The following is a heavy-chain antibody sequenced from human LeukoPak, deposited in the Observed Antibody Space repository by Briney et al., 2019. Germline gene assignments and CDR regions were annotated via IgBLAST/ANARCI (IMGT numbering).Heavy chain of an antibody. D-gene: IGHD3-22*01. V-gene: IGHV3-66*02. CDR1: GFTVSSNY. Sequence: PGGSLRLSCAASGFTVSSNYMSWVRQAPGKGLEWVSVIHSGGSTYYADSVKGRFTISRDNSKNTLYLQMNSLRAEDTAVYYCARGDSSGYPSKFDYWGQGTLVTVSS. CDR3: ARGDSSGYPSKFDY. J-gene: IGHJ4*02. CDR2: IHSGGST.